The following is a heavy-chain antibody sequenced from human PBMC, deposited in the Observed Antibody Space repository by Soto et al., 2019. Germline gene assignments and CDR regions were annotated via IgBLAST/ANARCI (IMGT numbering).Heavy chain of an antibody. CDR2: IYWDADK. Sequence: QITLKESGPTLVKPTQTLTLTCTFSGFSLSTSGVGVGWIRQPPGKALEWLALIYWDADKRYSPSLKSRLTITKDTSKNQVVLTMTNMDPVDTATYYCAHSQLLWFGERNAFDIWGQGTMVTVSS. V-gene: IGHV2-5*02. J-gene: IGHJ3*02. D-gene: IGHD3-10*01. CDR1: GFSLSTSGVG. CDR3: AHSQLLWFGERNAFDI.